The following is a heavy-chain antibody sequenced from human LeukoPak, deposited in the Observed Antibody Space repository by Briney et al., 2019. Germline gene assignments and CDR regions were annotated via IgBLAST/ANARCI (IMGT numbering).Heavy chain of an antibody. CDR2: ISSSGSSI. D-gene: IGHD3-10*01. CDR1: GFTLSTNE. Sequence: GGSLRLSCAASGFTLSTNEMNWVRQAQGKGLEWVSYISSSGSSIYYADSVKGRFTISRDNAKNSLYLQMNSLRAEDTAVYYCARPGYYYGMGVWGQGTTVTVSS. CDR3: ARPGYYYGMGV. J-gene: IGHJ6*02. V-gene: IGHV3-48*03.